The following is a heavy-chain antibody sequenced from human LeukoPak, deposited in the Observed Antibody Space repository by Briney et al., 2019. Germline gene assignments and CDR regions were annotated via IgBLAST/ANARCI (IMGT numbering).Heavy chain of an antibody. CDR1: GASLTTYL. V-gene: IGHV4-59*01. Sequence: SDTLSLTRTLSGASLTTYLWSWIPPPPRTGLHRIGYILYTGSTHCNPSPENRATISLDTSKNQFSLKLTSVTAADTAVYYCARESVAAAGTKAFDIWGQGTMVTVSS. CDR2: ILYTGST. D-gene: IGHD6-13*01. J-gene: IGHJ3*02. CDR3: ARESVAAAGTKAFDI.